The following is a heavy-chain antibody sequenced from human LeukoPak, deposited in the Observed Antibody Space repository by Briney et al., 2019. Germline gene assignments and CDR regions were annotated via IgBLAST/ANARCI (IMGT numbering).Heavy chain of an antibody. Sequence: PSETLSLTCSVSDDSIISSSYYWGWIRQPPGKGLEWIGIIFFRGNTNYSPSLKSRVTMSVDTSKKQFSLNLKSVTAADMAVYYCARHRDVSGYYALDYWGQGTLVTVSA. CDR2: IFFRGNT. CDR1: DDSIISSSYY. J-gene: IGHJ4*02. CDR3: ARHRDVSGYYALDY. V-gene: IGHV4-39*01. D-gene: IGHD3-22*01.